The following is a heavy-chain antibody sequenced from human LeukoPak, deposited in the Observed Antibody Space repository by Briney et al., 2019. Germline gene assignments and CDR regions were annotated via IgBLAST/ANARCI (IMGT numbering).Heavy chain of an antibody. CDR2: IYYSGST. D-gene: IGHD2-15*01. Sequence: SETLSLTCTVPGGSISSGGYYWSWIRQHPGKGLEWIGYIYYSGSTYYNPSLKSRVTISVDTSKNQFSLKLSSVTAADTAVYYCARVRCSGGSCYYDHWGQGTLVTVSS. CDR3: ARVRCSGGSCYYDH. CDR1: GGSISSGGYY. V-gene: IGHV4-31*03. J-gene: IGHJ4*02.